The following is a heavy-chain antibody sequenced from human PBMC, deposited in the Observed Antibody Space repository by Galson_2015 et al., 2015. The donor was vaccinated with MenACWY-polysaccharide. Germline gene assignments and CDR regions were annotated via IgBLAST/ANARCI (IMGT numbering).Heavy chain of an antibody. Sequence: SLRLSCAASGFTFSNYWMSWVRQSPGKGLEWVANIKQDGSDKNYVDSVKGRFTISRDNAKNSLYLQMNSLRADDTALYYCAKSGGDGVTVFATVPTAPESWGQGTLVTVSS. CDR1: GFTFSNYW. J-gene: IGHJ4*02. V-gene: IGHV3-7*03. CDR2: IKQDGSDK. CDR3: AKSGGDGVTVFATVPTAPES. D-gene: IGHD2-21*01.